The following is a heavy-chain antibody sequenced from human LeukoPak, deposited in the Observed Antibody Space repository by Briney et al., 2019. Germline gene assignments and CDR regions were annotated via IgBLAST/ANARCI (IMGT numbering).Heavy chain of an antibody. D-gene: IGHD3-10*01. Sequence: GESLKISCKGSGYSFTSFWIGWVRQMPGKGLEWMGIIYPDDSDTRYSPSFQGQVTISVDKSISTAYLQWSSLRASDTAMYYCARGGYYGSGRGWFDPWGQGTTVTVSS. CDR1: GYSFTSFW. CDR3: ARGGYYGSGRGWFDP. J-gene: IGHJ5*01. CDR2: IYPDDSDT. V-gene: IGHV5-51*01.